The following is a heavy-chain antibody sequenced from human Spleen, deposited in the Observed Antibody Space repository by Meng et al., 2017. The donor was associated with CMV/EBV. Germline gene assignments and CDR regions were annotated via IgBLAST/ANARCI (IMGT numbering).Heavy chain of an antibody. V-gene: IGHV3-23*01. CDR2: ISGSGGST. Sequence: GESLKISCAASGFTFSSYAMSWVRQAPGKGLEWVSLISGSGGSTYYADSVKGRFTISSDNSKNTLYLQMNSLRAEDTAVYYCAKARYCTNGVCLSAPDYWGQGTLVTVSS. CDR1: GFTFSSYA. J-gene: IGHJ4*02. D-gene: IGHD2-8*01. CDR3: AKARYCTNGVCLSAPDY.